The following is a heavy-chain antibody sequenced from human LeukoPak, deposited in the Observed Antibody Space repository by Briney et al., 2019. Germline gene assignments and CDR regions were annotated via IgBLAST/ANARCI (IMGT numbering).Heavy chain of an antibody. J-gene: IGHJ6*03. CDR3: ARAVGTIFGVVSYYYYYMDV. Sequence: SETLSLTCIVSGGSISSGSYYGSWIRQPAGKGLEWLGRIYTCGSTNYNPSLKSRVTISVDTSKNQFSLKLSSVTAADTAVYYCARAVGTIFGVVSYYYYYMDVWGKGTTVTVSS. D-gene: IGHD3-3*01. CDR2: IYTCGST. CDR1: GGSISSGSYY. V-gene: IGHV4-61*02.